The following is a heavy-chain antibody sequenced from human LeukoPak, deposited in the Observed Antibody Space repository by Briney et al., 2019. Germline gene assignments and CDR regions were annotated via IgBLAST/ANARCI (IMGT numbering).Heavy chain of an antibody. V-gene: IGHV1-18*01. D-gene: IGHD3-22*01. Sequence: ASAKVSCKASGYTFTSYGISWVRQAPGQGLEWMGWISAYNGNTNYAQKLQGRVTMTTDTSTSTAYMELRSLRSDDTAVYYCARDRGGDYYDSSGYRDWGQGTLVTVSS. CDR3: ARDRGGDYYDSSGYRD. CDR1: GYTFTSYG. J-gene: IGHJ4*02. CDR2: ISAYNGNT.